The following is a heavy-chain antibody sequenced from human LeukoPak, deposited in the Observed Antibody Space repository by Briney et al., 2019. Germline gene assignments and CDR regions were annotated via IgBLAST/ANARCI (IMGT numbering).Heavy chain of an antibody. CDR2: IYYSGST. CDR1: GGSISDYY. Sequence: PSETLSLTCSVSGGSISDYYWSWIRQPPGKGLEWIGYIYYSGSTYYNPSLKSRVTISLDTSNNHFSLKLTSVTAADTAVYYCARRGSTLGTCWYFDLWGRGTLVTVSS. D-gene: IGHD6-13*01. CDR3: ARRGSTLGTCWYFDL. J-gene: IGHJ2*01. V-gene: IGHV4-59*12.